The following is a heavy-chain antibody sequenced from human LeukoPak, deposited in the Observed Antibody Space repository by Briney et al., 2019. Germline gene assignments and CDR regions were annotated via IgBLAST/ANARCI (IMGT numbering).Heavy chain of an antibody. CDR3: ASDPFEH. V-gene: IGHV3-7*01. CDR1: GFTVSNRW. CDR2: MTRGGSEK. J-gene: IGHJ5*02. Sequence: GGSLRLFCEASGFTVSNRWMTWVRQAPGKGLEWVATMTRGGSEKFYVDSVKGRFTISGDNAKNSLYLQMNSLTAEDTAVYYCASDPFEHWGQGTLVTVSS.